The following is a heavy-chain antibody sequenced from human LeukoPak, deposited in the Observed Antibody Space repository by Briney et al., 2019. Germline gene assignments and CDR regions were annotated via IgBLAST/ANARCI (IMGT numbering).Heavy chain of an antibody. J-gene: IGHJ4*02. CDR2: INHSGST. CDR1: GGSFSGYY. CDR3: ARGRTVTTYGY. D-gene: IGHD4-17*01. V-gene: IGHV4-34*01. Sequence: SETLSLTCAVYGGSFSGYYWSWIRQPPGKGLEWIGEINHSGSTNYNPSLKSRVTISVDTSKNQFSLKLSSVTAADTAVYYCARGRTVTTYGYWGQGTLVTISS.